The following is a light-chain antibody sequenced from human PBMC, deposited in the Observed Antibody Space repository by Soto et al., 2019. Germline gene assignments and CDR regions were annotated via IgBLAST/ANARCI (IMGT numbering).Light chain of an antibody. CDR2: DND. CDR3: ATWDRSLSAGV. V-gene: IGLV1-51*01. CDR1: SSNIGNNY. Sequence: QSVLTQPPSVCAAPGQTVTISCSGSSSNIGNNYVSWYQQFPEAAPRLLMYDNDKRPSGIPDRFSGSKSGTSATLVITGLQTRDEADYYCATWDRSLSAGVFGGGTKVTVL. J-gene: IGLJ2*01.